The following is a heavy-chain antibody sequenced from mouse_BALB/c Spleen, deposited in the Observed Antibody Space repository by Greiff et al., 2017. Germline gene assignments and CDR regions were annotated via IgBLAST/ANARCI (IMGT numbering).Heavy chain of an antibody. CDR1: GFTFSSYT. D-gene: IGHD1-2*01. Sequence: EVKLMESGGGLVKPGGSLKLSCAASGFTFSSYTMSWVRQTPEKRLEWVATISSGGSYTYYPDTVKGRFTISRDNAKNTLYLQMSSLKSEDTAMYYCARDYGYYFDYWGQGTTLTVSS. CDR3: ARDYGYYFDY. CDR2: ISSGGSYT. J-gene: IGHJ2*01. V-gene: IGHV5-6-4*01.